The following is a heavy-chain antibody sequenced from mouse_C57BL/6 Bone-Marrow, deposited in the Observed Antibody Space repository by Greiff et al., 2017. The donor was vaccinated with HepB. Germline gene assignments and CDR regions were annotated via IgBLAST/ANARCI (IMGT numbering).Heavy chain of an antibody. D-gene: IGHD2-4*01. Sequence: QVQLQQSGAELVKPGASVKLSCKASGYTFTSYWMHWVKQRPGQGLEWIGMIHPNSGSTNYNEKFKSKATLTVDKSSSTAYMQLSSLTSEDSAVYYCARWDYDVDYAMDYWGQGTSVTVSS. CDR2: IHPNSGST. CDR3: ARWDYDVDYAMDY. V-gene: IGHV1-64*01. J-gene: IGHJ4*01. CDR1: GYTFTSYW.